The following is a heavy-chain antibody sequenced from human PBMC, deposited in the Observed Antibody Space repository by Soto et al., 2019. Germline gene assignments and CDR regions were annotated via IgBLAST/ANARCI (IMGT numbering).Heavy chain of an antibody. J-gene: IGHJ2*01. CDR2: ISGSGGST. Sequence: EGQVLESGGGLVRPGGSLRLSCAASGFPFSSYAMNWVRQAPGKGLEWVSSISGSGGSTYYSDSVKGRFTISRDNSKNTLYLQMNSLRAEDTAVYYCTNARGYCSVTSCYSWYFDLWGRGTLVTVSS. D-gene: IGHD2-2*01. V-gene: IGHV3-23*01. CDR3: TNARGYCSVTSCYSWYFDL. CDR1: GFPFSSYA.